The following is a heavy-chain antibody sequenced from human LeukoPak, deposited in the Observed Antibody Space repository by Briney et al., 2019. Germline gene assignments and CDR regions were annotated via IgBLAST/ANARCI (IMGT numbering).Heavy chain of an antibody. Sequence: ASVNVSCKASGYTFTSYGISWVRQAPGQGLEWMGWISAYNGNTNYARKLQGRVTMTTDTSTSTAYMELRSLRSDDTAVYYCARVATPRTSSSWLSVLMLFDYWGQGTLVTVSS. CDR2: ISAYNGNT. V-gene: IGHV1-18*01. CDR1: GYTFTSYG. CDR3: ARVATPRTSSSWLSVLMLFDY. J-gene: IGHJ4*02. D-gene: IGHD6-13*01.